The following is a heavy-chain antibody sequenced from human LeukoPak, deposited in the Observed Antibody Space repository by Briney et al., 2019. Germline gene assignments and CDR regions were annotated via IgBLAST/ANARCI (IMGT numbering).Heavy chain of an antibody. CDR1: GYTLTELS. Sequence: ASLKVSCKVSGYTLTELSMHWVRHAPGKGLEWMGGFDPEDGETIYAQKFQGRVTMTEDTSTDTAYMELSSLRSEDTAVYYCATEAPRLRWFDPWGQGTLVTVSS. J-gene: IGHJ5*02. CDR3: ATEAPRLRWFDP. CDR2: FDPEDGET. V-gene: IGHV1-24*01.